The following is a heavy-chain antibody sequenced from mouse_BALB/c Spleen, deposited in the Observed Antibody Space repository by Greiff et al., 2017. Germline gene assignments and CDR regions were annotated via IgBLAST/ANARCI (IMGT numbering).Heavy chain of an antibody. CDR3: VKGTRYFDV. CDR2: IRSKSNNYAT. Sequence: DAGGGLVQPKGSLKLSCAASGFTFNTYAMNWVRQAPGKGLEWVARIRSKSNNYATYYADSVKDRFTISRDDSQSMLYLQMNNLKTEDTAMYYCVKGTRYFDVWGAGTTVTVSS. J-gene: IGHJ1*01. CDR1: GFTFNTYA. V-gene: IGHV10-1*02.